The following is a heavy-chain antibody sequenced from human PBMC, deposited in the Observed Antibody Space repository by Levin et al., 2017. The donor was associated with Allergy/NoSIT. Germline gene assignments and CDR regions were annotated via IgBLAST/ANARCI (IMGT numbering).Heavy chain of an antibody. CDR1: GFTFGDYS. J-gene: IGHJ4*02. D-gene: IGHD3-22*01. CDR2: IRSETYRATT. CDR3: ISRDYYDSSGYFGANYFDY. V-gene: IGHV3-49*03. Sequence: GESLKISCRTSGFTFGDYSMGWFRQAPGKGLEWVGFIRSETYRATTEYAASVKGRFTISRDDSTRIAYLQMNSLKSEDTAVYYCISRDYYDSSGYFGANYFDYWGQGTLVTVSS.